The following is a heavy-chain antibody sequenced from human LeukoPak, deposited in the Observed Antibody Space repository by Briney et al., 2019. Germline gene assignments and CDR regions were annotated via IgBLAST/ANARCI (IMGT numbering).Heavy chain of an antibody. D-gene: IGHD3-10*01. J-gene: IGHJ4*02. CDR3: AKPHYYGSGSYYKGSGYYFDY. V-gene: IGHV3-23*01. CDR2: ISGSGGST. Sequence: GGSLRLSCAASGFTFSSYATSWVRQAPGKGLEWVSAISGSGGSTYYADSVKGRFTISRDNSKNTLYLQMNGLRAEDTAVYYCAKPHYYGSGSYYKGSGYYFDYWGQGTLVTVSS. CDR1: GFTFSSYA.